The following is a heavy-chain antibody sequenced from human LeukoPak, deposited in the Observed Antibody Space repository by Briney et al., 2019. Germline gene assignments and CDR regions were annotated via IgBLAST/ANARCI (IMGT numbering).Heavy chain of an antibody. CDR2: IYTSGST. CDR1: GGSISSYY. V-gene: IGHV4-4*07. Sequence: SETLSLTCAVSGGSISSYYWSWIRQPAGKGLEWIGRIYTSGSTNYNPSLKSRVTMSVDTSKNQFSLKLSSVTAAATAVYCCAANYYDSSGYQSWGQGTLVTVSS. CDR3: AANYYDSSGYQS. J-gene: IGHJ5*02. D-gene: IGHD3-22*01.